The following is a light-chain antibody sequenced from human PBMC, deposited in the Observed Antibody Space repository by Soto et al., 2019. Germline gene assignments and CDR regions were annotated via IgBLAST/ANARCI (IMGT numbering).Light chain of an antibody. CDR3: QSYDNNLRGVL. J-gene: IGLJ2*01. V-gene: IGLV1-40*01. CDR2: GNK. CDR1: SSNIGAGSD. Sequence: QSVLTQPPSVSGAPGQIVTISCTGSSSNIGAGSDVHWYQQSPGRVPKLLVYGNKHRPSGVPDRFSASKSGTSASLAITGLQDDDEADYYCQSYDNNLRGVLFGGGTKLTVL.